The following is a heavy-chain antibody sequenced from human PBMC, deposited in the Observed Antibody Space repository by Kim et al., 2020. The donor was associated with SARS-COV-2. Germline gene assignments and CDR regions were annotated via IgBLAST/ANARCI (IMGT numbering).Heavy chain of an antibody. J-gene: IGHJ6*03. V-gene: IGHV1-69*04. CDR3: ARDQGGSYHHPHYYYYYMDV. CDR2: IIPILGIA. CDR1: GGTFSSYA. D-gene: IGHD1-26*01. Sequence: SVKVSCKASGGTFSSYAISWVRQAPGQGLEWMGRIIPILGIANYAQKFQGRVTITADKSTSTAYMELSSPRSEDTAVYYCARDQGGSYHHPHYYYYYMDVWGKGTTVTVSS.